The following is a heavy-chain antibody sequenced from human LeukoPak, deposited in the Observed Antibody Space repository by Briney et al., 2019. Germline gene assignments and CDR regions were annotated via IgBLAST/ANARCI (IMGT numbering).Heavy chain of an antibody. CDR1: GGTFSSYA. CDR2: IIPIFGTA. J-gene: IGHJ4*02. Sequence: SVKVSCKASGGTFSSYAISWVRQAPGQGLEWMGRIIPIFGTANYAQKFQGRVTITTDESTSTACMELSSLRSEDTAVYYCARDYYGGNLPLDYWGQGTLVTVSS. V-gene: IGHV1-69*05. D-gene: IGHD4-23*01. CDR3: ARDYYGGNLPLDY.